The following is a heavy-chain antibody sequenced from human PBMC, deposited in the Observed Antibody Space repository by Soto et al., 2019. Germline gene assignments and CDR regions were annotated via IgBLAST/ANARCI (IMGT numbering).Heavy chain of an antibody. CDR2: ISSSSSYI. CDR1: GFTFSSYS. D-gene: IGHD5-12*01. Sequence: EVQLVESGGGLVKPGGSLRLSCAASGFTFSSYSMNWVRQAPGKGLEWVSSISSSSSYIYYADSVKGRFTISRDNAKNSLYLQMNSLRAEDTAVYYCARDEAQYSGYDLPPPLSIDYWGQGTLVTVSS. J-gene: IGHJ4*02. V-gene: IGHV3-21*01. CDR3: ARDEAQYSGYDLPPPLSIDY.